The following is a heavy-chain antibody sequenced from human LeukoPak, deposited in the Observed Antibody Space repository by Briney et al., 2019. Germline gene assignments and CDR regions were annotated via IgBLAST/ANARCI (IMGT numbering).Heavy chain of an antibody. Sequence: GGSLRLSCAASGFTFSSYAMHWVRQAPGKGLEWVAVISYDGSNKYYADSVKGRFTISRDDSKNTLYLQMNSPRAEDTAVYYCARGLPGMATVLTRLGYWGQGTLVTVSS. CDR3: ARGLPGMATVLTRLGY. CDR1: GFTFSSYA. V-gene: IGHV3-30-3*01. D-gene: IGHD5-24*01. CDR2: ISYDGSNK. J-gene: IGHJ4*02.